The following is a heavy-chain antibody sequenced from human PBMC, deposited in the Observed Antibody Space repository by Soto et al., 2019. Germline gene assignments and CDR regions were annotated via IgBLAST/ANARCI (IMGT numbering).Heavy chain of an antibody. D-gene: IGHD3-3*01. CDR1: GFTVSSNY. V-gene: IGHV3-23*01. J-gene: IGHJ4*02. CDR3: ASSHSGDFWSGYYHFDY. CDR2: ISGSGGST. Sequence: PGGSLRLSCSASGFTVSSNYMSWVRQAPGKGLEWVSAISGSGGSTYYADSVKGRFTISRDNSKNTLYLQMNSLRAEDTAVYYCASSHSGDFWSGYYHFDYWGQGTLVTVSS.